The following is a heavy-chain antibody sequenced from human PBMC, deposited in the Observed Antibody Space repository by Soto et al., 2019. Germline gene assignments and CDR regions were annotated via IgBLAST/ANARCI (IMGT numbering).Heavy chain of an antibody. J-gene: IGHJ6*02. CDR1: GGSFSGYY. D-gene: IGHD3-9*01. V-gene: IGHV4-34*01. CDR3: ARGLRYFDWLLYHGYYYGMDV. Sequence: LSLTCAVYGGSFSGYYWSWIRQPPGKGLEWIGEINHSGSTNCNPSLKSRVTISVDTSKNQFSLKLSSVTAADTAVYYCARGLRYFDWLLYHGYYYGMDVWGQGTTVTVSS. CDR2: INHSGST.